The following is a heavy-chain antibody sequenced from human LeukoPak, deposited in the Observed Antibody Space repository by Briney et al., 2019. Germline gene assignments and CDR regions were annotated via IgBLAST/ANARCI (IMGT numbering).Heavy chain of an antibody. V-gene: IGHV1-24*01. CDR1: GYTLTELS. D-gene: IGHD3-9*01. J-gene: IGHJ4*02. CDR2: FDPEDGET. CDR3: ATSNYDILTGSQIFDY. Sequence: GASVKVSCKVSGYTLTELSMHWVRQAPGKGLEWMGGFDPEDGETIYAQKFQGRVTMTEDTSTDTAYMELSSLRSEDTAVYYCATSNYDILTGSQIFDYWGQGTLVTVSS.